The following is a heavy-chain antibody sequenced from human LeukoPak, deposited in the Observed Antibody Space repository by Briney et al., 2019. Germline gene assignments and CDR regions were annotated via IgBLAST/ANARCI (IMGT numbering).Heavy chain of an antibody. V-gene: IGHV1-18*04. D-gene: IGHD3-3*01. CDR1: GYTFSSYA. CDR2: ISPYNGNT. Sequence: ASVKVSCKASGYTFSSYAISWVRQAPGQGLEWMGWISPYNGNTKYAQKFQGRVTMTTDTSTSTAYMELRSLRSDNTAVYYCAKDRRLRFLEWSSIGYFQHWGQGTLVAVSS. J-gene: IGHJ1*01. CDR3: AKDRRLRFLEWSSIGYFQH.